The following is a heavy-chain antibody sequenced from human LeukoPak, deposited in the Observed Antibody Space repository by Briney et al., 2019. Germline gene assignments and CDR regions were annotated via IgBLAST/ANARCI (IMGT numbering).Heavy chain of an antibody. J-gene: IGHJ4*02. Sequence: GGSLRLSCAVPGFTVSGNYMSWVRQAPGKGLEWVSLIYSGGSTYYADSVKGRFTISRDNSKNTLYLQMNSLRAEDTAVYYCAKDRSSDYGDYVGRSPADYWGQGTLVTVSS. CDR3: AKDRSSDYGDYVGRSPADY. V-gene: IGHV3-53*01. D-gene: IGHD4-17*01. CDR2: IYSGGST. CDR1: GFTVSGNY.